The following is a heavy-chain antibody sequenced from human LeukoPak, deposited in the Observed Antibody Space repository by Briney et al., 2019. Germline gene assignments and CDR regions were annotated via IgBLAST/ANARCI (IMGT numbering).Heavy chain of an antibody. V-gene: IGHV4-30-4*02. Sequence: PSETLSLTCTVSGGSISSGDYYWSWLRQPPGTGLEWIGYIYYSGSTYYNPSLKSRVTISVDTSKNQFSLKLSSVTAADTAVYYCARGQADTAMYYYYYYMDVWGKGTTVTVSS. D-gene: IGHD5-18*01. CDR1: GGSISSGDYY. J-gene: IGHJ6*03. CDR3: ARGQADTAMYYYYYYMDV. CDR2: IYYSGST.